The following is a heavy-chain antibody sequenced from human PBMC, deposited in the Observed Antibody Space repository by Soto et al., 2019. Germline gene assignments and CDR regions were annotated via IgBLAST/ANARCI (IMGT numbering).Heavy chain of an antibody. D-gene: IGHD5-12*01. J-gene: IGHJ4*02. V-gene: IGHV3-30-3*01. CDR3: ARGSDYASFDY. CDR1: GFTFSSYA. Sequence: ESGGGVVQPGRSLRLSCAASGFTFSSYAMHWVRQAPGKGLEWVAVISYDGSNKYYADSVKGRFTISRDNSKNTLYLQMNSLRAEDTAVYYCARGSDYASFDYWGQGTLVTVSS. CDR2: ISYDGSNK.